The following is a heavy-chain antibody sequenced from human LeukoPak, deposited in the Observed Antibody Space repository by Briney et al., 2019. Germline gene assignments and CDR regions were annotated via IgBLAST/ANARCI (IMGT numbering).Heavy chain of an antibody. CDR1: GFTFDDYA. Sequence: PGRSLRLSCAASGFTFDDYAMHWVRQAPGKGLEWGSGISWNSGSIGYADSVKGRFTISRDNAKNSLYLQMNSLRAEDTALYSCAKDRGGYSSSSKPTFFDYWGQGTLVTVSS. D-gene: IGHD6-6*01. CDR3: AKDRGGYSSSSKPTFFDY. CDR2: ISWNSGSI. V-gene: IGHV3-9*01. J-gene: IGHJ4*02.